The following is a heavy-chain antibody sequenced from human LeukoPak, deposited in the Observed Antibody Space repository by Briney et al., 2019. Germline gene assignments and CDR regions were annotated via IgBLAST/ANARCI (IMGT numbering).Heavy chain of an antibody. J-gene: IGHJ6*02. V-gene: IGHV4-59*01. CDR1: GGSISSYY. D-gene: IGHD3-22*01. CDR3: AKEGVDSREYYYYGMDV. CDR2: IYYSGST. Sequence: SETLSLTCTVSGGSISSYYWSWIRQPPGKGLEWIGYIYYSGSTNYNPSLKSRVTISVDTSKNQFSLKLSSVTAADTALYYCAKEGVDSREYYYYGMDVWGQGTTVTVSS.